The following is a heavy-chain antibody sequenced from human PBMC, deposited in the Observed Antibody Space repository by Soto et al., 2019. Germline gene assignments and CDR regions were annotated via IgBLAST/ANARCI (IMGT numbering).Heavy chain of an antibody. CDR1: GDSFGDYW. Sequence: GESLKISCKGSGDSFGDYWIAWVRQMSGKGLEYMGVIFPGDSDRKYSPSFQGQVTISAGRSITTAYLEWSSLKASDTAVYYCERVGGGHNHDYNSNYYKYALDVWGQGNTVTVSS. CDR3: ERVGGGHNHDYNSNYYKYALDV. CDR2: IFPGDSDR. D-gene: IGHD5-12*01. J-gene: IGHJ6*02. V-gene: IGHV5-51*01.